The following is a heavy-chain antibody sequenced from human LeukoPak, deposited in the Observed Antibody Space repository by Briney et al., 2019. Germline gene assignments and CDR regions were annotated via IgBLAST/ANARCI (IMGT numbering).Heavy chain of an antibody. J-gene: IGHJ3*02. CDR3: ARDLGSSTILDAFDI. CDR2: IYTSGST. V-gene: IGHV4-4*07. D-gene: IGHD6-13*01. CDR1: GGSISSYY. Sequence: SETLSLTCTVSGGSISSYYWSWIRQPAGKGLEWIGRIYTSGSTNYNPSLKSRVTISVDTSKNQFSLKLSSVTAADTAVYYCARDLGSSTILDAFDIWGQGTMVTVSS.